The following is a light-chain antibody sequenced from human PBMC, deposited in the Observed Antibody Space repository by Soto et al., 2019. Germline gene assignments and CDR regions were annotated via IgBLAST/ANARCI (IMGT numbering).Light chain of an antibody. Sequence: EIVLTQSPGNLSLSPGERATLSCRASESVNSNFLAWYQQKPGQGPRLLIYATSGRATGIPDRFSGGGSGTDFTLTISRLEPEDFAVYYCQHYGSSLIFTFGPGTKVEIK. V-gene: IGKV3-20*01. CDR1: ESVNSNF. CDR2: ATS. CDR3: QHYGSSLIFT. J-gene: IGKJ3*01.